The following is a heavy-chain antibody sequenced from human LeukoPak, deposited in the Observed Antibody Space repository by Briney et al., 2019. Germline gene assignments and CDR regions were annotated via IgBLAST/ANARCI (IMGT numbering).Heavy chain of an antibody. J-gene: IGHJ5*02. D-gene: IGHD6-6*01. Sequence: SETLSLTCGVSGHSFSSDSFWGWIRQPPGQGLEWIGSIHERGSTFYNPSLKSRVTISIDTSKNQFSLNVNSVTAADTAVYYCARAFRPSNSWFDPWGQGTLVTVSS. CDR3: ARAFRPSNSWFDP. CDR2: IHERGST. V-gene: IGHV4-38-2*01. CDR1: GHSFSSDSF.